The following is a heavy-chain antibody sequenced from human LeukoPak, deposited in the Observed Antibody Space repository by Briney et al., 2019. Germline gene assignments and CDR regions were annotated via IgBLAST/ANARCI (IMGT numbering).Heavy chain of an antibody. V-gene: IGHV3-33*08. CDR1: GFTFSGSA. CDR2: IWYDGSNK. D-gene: IGHD2-8*02. CDR3: ARVAVSGPTGWFDS. J-gene: IGHJ5*01. Sequence: GGSLRLSCAASGFTFSGSAMHWVRQAPGKGLEWVALIWYDGSNKYYADSVKGRFTISRDNSKNTLYLQMNSLRAEDTAVYYCARVAVSGPTGWFDSWGQGTLVIVSS.